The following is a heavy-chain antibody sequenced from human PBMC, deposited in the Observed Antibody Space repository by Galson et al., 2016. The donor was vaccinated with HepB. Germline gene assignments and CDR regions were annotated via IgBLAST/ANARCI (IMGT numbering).Heavy chain of an antibody. CDR3: ARRPTYAYFFDS. V-gene: IGHV4-39*01. J-gene: IGHJ4*02. Sequence: ETLSLTCTVSGGSVSSSSHYWGWIRQPPGKGLEWIGNFYYTGSTYYNPSLKSRVTISVDTSRNLVSLNLTSLAAADTAVYFCARRPTYAYFFDSWGQGTLVAVSS. CDR1: GGSVSSSSHY. CDR2: FYYTGST. D-gene: IGHD2/OR15-2a*01.